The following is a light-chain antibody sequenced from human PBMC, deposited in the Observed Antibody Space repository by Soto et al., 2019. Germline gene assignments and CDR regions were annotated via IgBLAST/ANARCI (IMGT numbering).Light chain of an antibody. CDR2: DAS. J-gene: IGKJ1*01. V-gene: IGKV3-20*01. CDR1: QSVSSSS. Sequence: EMVLTQSPGTLSLSPGERPTLSCRASQSVSSSSLAWYQQKRGQAPRLLIHDASSRATGIPDRFSGSGSGTDFTLTISSLQPEDFAVYYCQQYGGSPRTFGQGTKVDI. CDR3: QQYGGSPRT.